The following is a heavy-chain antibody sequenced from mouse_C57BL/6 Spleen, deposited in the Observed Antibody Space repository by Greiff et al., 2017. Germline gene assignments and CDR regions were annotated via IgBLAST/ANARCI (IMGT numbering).Heavy chain of an antibody. Sequence: QVQLQQSGTELVKPGASVKLSCKASGYTFTSYWMHWVKPRPGQGLEWIGNINPSNGGTNYNEKFKSKATLTVDKASSTAYMQLSSLTSEDSAVYYCARPSPYYYAMDYWGQGTSVTVSS. CDR1: GYTFTSYW. V-gene: IGHV1-53*01. CDR2: INPSNGGT. J-gene: IGHJ4*01. CDR3: ARPSPYYYAMDY.